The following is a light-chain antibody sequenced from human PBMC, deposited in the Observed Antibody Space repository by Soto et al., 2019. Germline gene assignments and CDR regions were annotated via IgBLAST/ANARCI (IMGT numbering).Light chain of an antibody. CDR2: GAS. Sequence: EIVMTQSPATLSVSPGERATLSCRASQSVSSNLAWYQQKPGQAPRLLIYGASTRATGIPARFSGSGSGTECTLTISSLQSEDFAVYYCQQYNNLPQTFGKGTKVEIQ. V-gene: IGKV3-15*01. J-gene: IGKJ1*01. CDR1: QSVSSN. CDR3: QQYNNLPQT.